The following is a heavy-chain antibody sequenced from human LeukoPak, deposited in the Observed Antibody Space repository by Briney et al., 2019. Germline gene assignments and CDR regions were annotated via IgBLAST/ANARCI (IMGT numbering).Heavy chain of an antibody. CDR2: IYTSGST. CDR1: GGSISSGSYY. Sequence: SETLSLTCTVSGGSISSGSYYWSWIRQPAGKGLEWIGRIYTSGSTNYNPSLKSRDTISVDTSKNQFSLKLSSVTAADTAVYYCAREYYDSSGYYTGDYWGQGTLVTVSS. V-gene: IGHV4-61*02. D-gene: IGHD3-22*01. J-gene: IGHJ4*02. CDR3: AREYYDSSGYYTGDY.